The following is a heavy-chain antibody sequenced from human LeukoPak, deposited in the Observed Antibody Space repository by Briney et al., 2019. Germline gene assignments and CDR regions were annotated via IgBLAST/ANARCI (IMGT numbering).Heavy chain of an antibody. J-gene: IGHJ4*02. CDR1: GGSFSGYY. Sequence: PSETLSLTCAVYGGSFSGYYWSWIRQPPGEGLEWIGEINHSGSTNYNPSLKSRVTISVDTSKNQFSLKLSSVTAADTAVYYCARGLEDGYKYYFDYWGQGTLVTVSS. CDR2: INHSGST. V-gene: IGHV4-34*01. CDR3: ARGLEDGYKYYFDY. D-gene: IGHD5-24*01.